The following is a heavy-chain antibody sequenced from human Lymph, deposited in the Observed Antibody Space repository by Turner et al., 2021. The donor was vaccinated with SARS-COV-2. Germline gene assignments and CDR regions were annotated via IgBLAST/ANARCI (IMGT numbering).Heavy chain of an antibody. V-gene: IGHV1-69*04. CDR2: IIPILGIT. CDR1: GGTFSSYA. D-gene: IGHD3-10*01. Sequence: QVQLVQSGAGVKKPGSSVKVSCQASGGTFSSYAISWVRLAPGQGLEWIGRIIPILGITNNAQEFQGRVTITADKSTSTAYMELSSLRSEDTAVYYCARDNVQEGSYCDYWGQGTLVTVSS. J-gene: IGHJ4*02. CDR3: ARDNVQEGSYCDY.